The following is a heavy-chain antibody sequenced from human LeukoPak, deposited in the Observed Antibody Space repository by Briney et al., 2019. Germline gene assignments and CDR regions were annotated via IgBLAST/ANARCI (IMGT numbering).Heavy chain of an antibody. CDR2: ISFDGSNK. J-gene: IGHJ4*02. V-gene: IGHV3-30*03. D-gene: IGHD5-12*01. Sequence: GGSLRLSCAASGFTFSDYWMSWVRQAPGKGLEWVAVISFDGSNKYQADSVRGRFTISRDNSKNTLYPQMNSLRGDDTAVYYCARDQEWLRIVDYWGQGTLVTVAS. CDR3: ARDQEWLRIVDY. CDR1: GFTFSDYW.